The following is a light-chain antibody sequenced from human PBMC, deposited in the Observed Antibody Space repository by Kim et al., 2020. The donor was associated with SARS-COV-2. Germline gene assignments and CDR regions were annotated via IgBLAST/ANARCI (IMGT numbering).Light chain of an antibody. CDR3: QAWDSSTWV. Sequence: VSPGQTASITCSGDKVGDKYACWYQQKPGQSPVLVIYQDSKRPSGIPERFSGSNSGNTATLTISGTQAMDEADYYCQAWDSSTWVFGGGTQLTVL. V-gene: IGLV3-1*01. CDR2: QDS. J-gene: IGLJ3*02. CDR1: KVGDKY.